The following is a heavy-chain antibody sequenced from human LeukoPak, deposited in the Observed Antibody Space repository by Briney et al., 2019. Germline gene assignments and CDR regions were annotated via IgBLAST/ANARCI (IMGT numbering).Heavy chain of an antibody. D-gene: IGHD3-10*01. V-gene: IGHV4-34*01. CDR2: INHSGST. J-gene: IGHJ5*02. Sequence: SETLSLTCAVYGGSFSGYYWSWIRQPPGKGLEWIGEINHSGSTNYNPSPKSRVTISVDTSKNQFSLKLSSVTAADTAVYYCARGPLWFGELLYSWGQGTLVTVSS. CDR1: GGSFSGYY. CDR3: ARGPLWFGELLYS.